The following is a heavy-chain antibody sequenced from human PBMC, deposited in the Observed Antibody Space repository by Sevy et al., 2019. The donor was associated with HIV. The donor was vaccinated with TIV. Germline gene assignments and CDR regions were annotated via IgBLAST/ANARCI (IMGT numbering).Heavy chain of an antibody. CDR1: GGSISSYY. CDR3: GIGGYSNWFDP. V-gene: IGHV4-4*07. D-gene: IGHD3-16*01. J-gene: IGHJ5*02. CDR2: IYTSGST. Sequence: SETLSLTCTVSGGSISSYYWSWIRQPAGKGLEWIGRIYTSGSTNYNPSLKSRVTMSVDTSKNQFSLKLSSVTAADTAVYYCGIGGYSNWFDPWGQGTLVTVSS.